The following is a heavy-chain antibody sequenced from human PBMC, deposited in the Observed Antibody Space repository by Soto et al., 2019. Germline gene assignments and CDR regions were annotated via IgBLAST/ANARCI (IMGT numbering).Heavy chain of an antibody. CDR1: GFTFKTYS. Sequence: EVQLVESGGGLVQPGGSLRLSCAASGFTFKTYSMNWVRQAPGKGLEWVSYISETSIAIYYRDAVKGRFTISRDNAKNTQYLQMNSLRDEDTAVYYCATLQIGREEVFDSWGQGTLVTVSS. V-gene: IGHV3-48*02. J-gene: IGHJ4*02. CDR2: ISETSIAI. CDR3: ATLQIGREEVFDS.